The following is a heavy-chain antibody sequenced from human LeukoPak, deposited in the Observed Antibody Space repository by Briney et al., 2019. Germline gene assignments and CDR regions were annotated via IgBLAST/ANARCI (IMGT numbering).Heavy chain of an antibody. CDR1: GGSISSGGYS. CDR3: ARVNIIEYYYGMDV. J-gene: IGHJ6*02. V-gene: IGHV4-30-2*01. Sequence: KPSQTLSLTCAVSGGSISSGGYSWSWIRQPPGKGLEWIGYIFHRATTYSNPSLKPPLTISVDRSKIQFSLKLSSVTAADTAVYYCARVNIIEYYYGMDVWGQETTVTVSS. CDR2: IFHRATT. D-gene: IGHD2/OR15-2a*01.